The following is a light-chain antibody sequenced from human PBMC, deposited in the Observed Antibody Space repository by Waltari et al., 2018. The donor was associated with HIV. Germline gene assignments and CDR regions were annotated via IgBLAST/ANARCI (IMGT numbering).Light chain of an antibody. CDR1: HSVSST. CDR3: QQYNNWPLT. Sequence: EIVMTQSPATLSVSPGERVTFSCRASHSVSSTLAWYQQKPGQAPRLLIYAASTRATGIPARFSGGGSGTEFTLTISSLQSEDFAVYFCQQYNNWPLTFGGGTRVEI. J-gene: IGKJ4*01. V-gene: IGKV3-15*01. CDR2: AAS.